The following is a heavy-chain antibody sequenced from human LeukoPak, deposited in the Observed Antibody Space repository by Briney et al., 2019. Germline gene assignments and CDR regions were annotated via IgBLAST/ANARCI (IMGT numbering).Heavy chain of an antibody. CDR3: ARDGMYYDFWSGYSYYYYYGMDV. J-gene: IGHJ6*02. CDR2: IKQDGSEK. Sequence: QPGGSLRLSCAASGFTFSSYWMSWVRQAPGKGLEWVANIKQDGSEKYYVDSVKGRFTISRDNAKNSLYLQMNSLRAEDTAVYYCARDGMYYDFWSGYSYYYYYGMDVWGQGTTVTVSS. D-gene: IGHD3-3*01. V-gene: IGHV3-7*01. CDR1: GFTFSSYW.